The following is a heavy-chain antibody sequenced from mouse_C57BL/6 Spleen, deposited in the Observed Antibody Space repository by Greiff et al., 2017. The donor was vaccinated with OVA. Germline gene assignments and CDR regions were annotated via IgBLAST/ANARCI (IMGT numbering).Heavy chain of an antibody. CDR1: GYTFTSYW. Sequence: QVQLQQPGAELVKPGASVKLSCKASGYTFTSYWMHWVKQRPGQGLEWIGMIHPNSGSTNYNEKFKSKATLTVDKSSSTAYMQLSSLTSEDSAVYYCVSKTAQKLGFAYWGQGTLVTVSA. D-gene: IGHD3-2*02. J-gene: IGHJ3*01. CDR2: IHPNSGST. CDR3: VSKTAQKLGFAY. V-gene: IGHV1-64*01.